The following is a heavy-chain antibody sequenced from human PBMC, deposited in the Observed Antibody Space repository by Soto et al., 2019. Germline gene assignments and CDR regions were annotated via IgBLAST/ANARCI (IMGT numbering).Heavy chain of an antibody. CDR3: ATDPLWFGELLYDY. J-gene: IGHJ4*02. CDR2: FDPEDGET. D-gene: IGHD3-10*01. CDR1: GYTLTELS. V-gene: IGHV1-24*01. Sequence: ASVKVSCKVSGYTLTELSMHWVRQAPGKGLEWMGGFDPEDGETIYAQKFQGRVTMTEDTSTDTAYMELSSLRSEDTAVYCCATDPLWFGELLYDYWGQGTLVTVSS.